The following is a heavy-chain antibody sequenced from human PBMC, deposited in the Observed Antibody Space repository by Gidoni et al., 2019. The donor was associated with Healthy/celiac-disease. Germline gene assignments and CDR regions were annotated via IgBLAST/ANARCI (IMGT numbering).Heavy chain of an antibody. CDR2: IIPTFGTA. Sequence: QVPLVQSGAEVKKPGSSVKISCKAPGGTFSSYAISWVRQAPGQGIEWMGGIIPTFGTANYAQKFQGRVTITADESTSTAYMELSSLRSEDTAVYYGARAVGEGVYFDYWGQGTLVTVSS. CDR1: GGTFSSYA. CDR3: ARAVGEGVYFDY. D-gene: IGHD4-17*01. V-gene: IGHV1-69*01. J-gene: IGHJ4*02.